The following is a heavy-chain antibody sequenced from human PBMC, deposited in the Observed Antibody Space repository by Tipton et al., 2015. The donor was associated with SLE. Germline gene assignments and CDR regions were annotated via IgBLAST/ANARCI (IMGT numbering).Heavy chain of an antibody. CDR3: ARHLSKGMIVGY. Sequence: LRLSCTVSGGSISSYYWSWIRQPAGKGLEWIGRIYTSGSTNYNPSLKSRVTMSVDTSKNQFSLKLSSVTAADTVVYYCARHLSKGMIVGYWGQGTLVTVSS. D-gene: IGHD1-26*01. CDR1: GGSISSYY. CDR2: IYTSGST. V-gene: IGHV4-4*07. J-gene: IGHJ4*02.